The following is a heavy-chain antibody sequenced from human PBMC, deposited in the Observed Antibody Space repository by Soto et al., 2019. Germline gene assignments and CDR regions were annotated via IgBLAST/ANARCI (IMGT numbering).Heavy chain of an antibody. CDR2: IYYSGYT. D-gene: IGHD6-13*01. V-gene: IGHV4-59*01. J-gene: IGHJ6*02. Sequence: PSETMSLTCIVSGDSISSYYLSWIRQHPGKGLEWIGYIYYSGYTNYNPSLKSRVTISVDTSKNQFSLKLSSVTAADTAVYYCARARGSLIAAGLSVRYGMDVWGQGTTVTVSS. CDR1: GDSISSYY. CDR3: ARARGSLIAAGLSVRYGMDV.